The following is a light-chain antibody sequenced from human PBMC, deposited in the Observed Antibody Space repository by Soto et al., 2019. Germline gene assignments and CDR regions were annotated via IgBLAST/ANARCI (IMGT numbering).Light chain of an antibody. Sequence: EIVLTQSPGTLSLSPGERATLSCRASQSVSSSYFAWYQQKPGQPPKLLIYGASSRSTGSPERFSGSGSGTDFTLTISRLEPEDFAVYYCQQYGSSPFTFGPGTKVDIK. CDR2: GAS. CDR1: QSVSSSY. V-gene: IGKV3-20*01. J-gene: IGKJ3*01. CDR3: QQYGSSPFT.